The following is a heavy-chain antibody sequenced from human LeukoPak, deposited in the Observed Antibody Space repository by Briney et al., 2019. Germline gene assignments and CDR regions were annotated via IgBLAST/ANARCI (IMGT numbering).Heavy chain of an antibody. CDR2: ISSSGDTI. J-gene: IGHJ6*03. CDR1: GFTFSSYE. Sequence: SGGSLRLSCAASGFTFSSYEMNWVRQAPGKGLEWVSYISSSGDTIYYADSVKGRFTISRDNAKNSLYLQMNSLRGEDTAVYYCARRGQLWLNPLDYYMDVWGKGTTVTISS. D-gene: IGHD5-18*01. CDR3: ARRGQLWLNPLDYYMDV. V-gene: IGHV3-48*03.